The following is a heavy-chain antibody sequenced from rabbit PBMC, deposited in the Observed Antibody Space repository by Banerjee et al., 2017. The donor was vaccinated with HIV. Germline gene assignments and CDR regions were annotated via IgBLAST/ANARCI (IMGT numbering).Heavy chain of an antibody. V-gene: IGHV1S40*01. CDR1: GFSFGQD. CDR2: INTISGDT. D-gene: IGHD4-1*01. J-gene: IGHJ4*01. Sequence: QSLEESGGDLVKPGASLTLTCTASGFSFGQDMCWVRQAPGKGLGWIGCINTISGDTVYATWAKGRFTISKASWTTVTLQMTSLTAADTASYFCARDLAGVIGWNFNLWGQGTLVTVS. CDR3: ARDLAGVIGWNFNL.